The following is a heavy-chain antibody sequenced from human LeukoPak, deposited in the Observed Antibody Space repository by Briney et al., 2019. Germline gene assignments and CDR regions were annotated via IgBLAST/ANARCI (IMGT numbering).Heavy chain of an antibody. Sequence: GGSLRLSCVASGFTFSSYWMSWVRQAPGKGLEWVANIKQDGSEKYYVDSVKGRFTISRDNAKNSLYLQMNSLRAEDTAVYYCAREEPRASFDIWGQGTMVTVSS. CDR3: AREEPRASFDI. CDR2: IKQDGSEK. V-gene: IGHV3-7*01. CDR1: GFTFSSYW. D-gene: IGHD1-26*01. J-gene: IGHJ3*02.